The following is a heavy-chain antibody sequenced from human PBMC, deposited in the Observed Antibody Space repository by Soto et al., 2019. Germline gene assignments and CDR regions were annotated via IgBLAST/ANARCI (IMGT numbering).Heavy chain of an antibody. Sequence: SDTLSLTWSVFGGSVSNNDYYWGLIRQTPAKGLEWIGNIDYNGVTYYSPSLKTRLTISRDTSKSQFSLRLTSVTAADTALYSCGKIWVDATKNTGSDSWGPGILVTVSS. CDR2: IDYNGVT. CDR3: GKIWVDATKNTGSDS. J-gene: IGHJ4*02. D-gene: IGHD2-8*01. CDR1: GGSVSNNDYY. V-gene: IGHV4-39*01.